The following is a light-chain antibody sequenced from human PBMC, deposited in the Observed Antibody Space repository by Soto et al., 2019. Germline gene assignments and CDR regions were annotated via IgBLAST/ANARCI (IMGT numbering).Light chain of an antibody. CDR1: QSVSSSY. Sequence: EIVLTQSPGTLSLSPGERATLSCRASQSVSSSYLAWYQQKPGQAPRLLIYGASSRATGIPDRFSGSGSGTDFTLTISRPEPEDFAVYSCQQYGSSPLFTFGPGTKVDIK. CDR3: QQYGSSPLFT. CDR2: GAS. J-gene: IGKJ3*01. V-gene: IGKV3-20*01.